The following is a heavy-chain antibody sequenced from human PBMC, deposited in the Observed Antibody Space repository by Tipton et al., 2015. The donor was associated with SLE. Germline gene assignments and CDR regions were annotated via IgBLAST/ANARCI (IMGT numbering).Heavy chain of an antibody. CDR2: IYYSGST. J-gene: IGHJ3*02. Sequence: LRLSCTVSGGSISSSSYYWGWIRQPPGKGLEWIGSIYYSGSTYYNPSLKSRVTISVDTSKNQFSLKLSSVTAADTAVYYCARVPLVDDAFDIWGQGTMVTVSS. CDR3: ARVPLVDDAFDI. V-gene: IGHV4-39*07. CDR1: GGSISSSSYY.